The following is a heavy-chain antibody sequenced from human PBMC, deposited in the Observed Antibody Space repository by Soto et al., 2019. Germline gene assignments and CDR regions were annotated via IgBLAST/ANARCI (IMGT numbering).Heavy chain of an antibody. CDR2: ISGSGGST. D-gene: IGHD3-10*01. Sequence: EVQLLESGGGLVQPGGSLRLSCAASGFTFSSYAMSWVRQAPGKGLEWVSTISGSGGSTYYADSVKGRFTISRDNXXNTLYLQMNSLRAEDTAVYYCAKDRMGRGVPKFDYWGQGTLVTVSS. V-gene: IGHV3-23*01. J-gene: IGHJ4*02. CDR1: GFTFSSYA. CDR3: AKDRMGRGVPKFDY.